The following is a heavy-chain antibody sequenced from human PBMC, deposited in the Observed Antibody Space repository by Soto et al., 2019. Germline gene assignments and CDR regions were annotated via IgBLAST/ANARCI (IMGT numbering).Heavy chain of an antibody. CDR3: ANARYCSGGSCYGLPYYYGMDV. CDR2: ISGSGAGT. CDR1: GFPFSSYA. J-gene: IGHJ6*02. Sequence: EVHLLESGGGLVQPGGSLRLSCAASGFPFSSYAMSWVRQAPGKGLEWVSGISGSGAGTYYADSVQGRFTISRDNSEKTLYVEMNSLRAEDTAVYYCANARYCSGGSCYGLPYYYGMDVWGQGTTVTVSS. D-gene: IGHD2-15*01. V-gene: IGHV3-23*01.